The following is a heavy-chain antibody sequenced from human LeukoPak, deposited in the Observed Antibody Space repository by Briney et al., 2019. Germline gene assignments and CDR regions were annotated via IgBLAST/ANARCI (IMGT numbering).Heavy chain of an antibody. D-gene: IGHD1-26*01. J-gene: IGHJ5*02. CDR1: GFTFSNYA. V-gene: IGHV3-23*01. CDR2: ISGSGVGT. Sequence: GGSLRLSCAASGFTFSNYAMSWVRQAPGKGLEWASAISGSGVGTYYADSVKGHFTISRDNSKNTLYLQMNSLRAEDTAVYYCAKNSGGPAFDPWGQGTLVTVSS. CDR3: AKNSGGPAFDP.